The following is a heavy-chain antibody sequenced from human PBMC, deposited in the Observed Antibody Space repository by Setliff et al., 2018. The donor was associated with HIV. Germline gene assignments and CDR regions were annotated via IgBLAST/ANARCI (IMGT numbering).Heavy chain of an antibody. Sequence: PGGSLRLSCAASGFTFSNYAMSWVRQAPGEGLEWVSAILSTGGDIKIYADSVKGRFTISRDNSKNTLFLQMNSLRPEDTATYYCVRDPIEGYPDYFDYWGQGTLVTVSS. CDR3: VRDPIEGYPDYFDY. J-gene: IGHJ4*02. CDR1: GFTFSNYA. CDR2: ILSTGGDIK. D-gene: IGHD1-26*01. V-gene: IGHV3-23*01.